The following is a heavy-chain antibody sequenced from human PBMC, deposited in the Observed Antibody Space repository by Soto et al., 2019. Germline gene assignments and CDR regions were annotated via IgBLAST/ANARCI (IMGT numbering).Heavy chain of an antibody. CDR2: IKQDGSEK. CDR3: ARDLGRTAAGYYYYYAMDV. V-gene: IGHV3-7*01. CDR1: GFTFSNYW. D-gene: IGHD2-2*01. J-gene: IGHJ6*02. Sequence: GGSLRLSCAASGFTFSNYWLNWVRQAPGKGLEWVANIKQDGSEKYFVDSVKGRFTISRDNAKNSLYLQMNSLRAEDTAVYYCARDLGRTAAGYYYYYAMDVWGHGTTVTVSS.